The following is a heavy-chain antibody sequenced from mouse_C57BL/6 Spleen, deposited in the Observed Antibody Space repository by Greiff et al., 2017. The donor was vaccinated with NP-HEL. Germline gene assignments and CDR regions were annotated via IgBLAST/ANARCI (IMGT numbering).Heavy chain of an antibody. Sequence: VQLQQSGPELVKPGASVKMSCKASGYTFTDYNMHWVKQSPGKSLEWIGYINPNNGGTSYNQKFKGKATLTVNKSSSTAYMELRSLTSEDSAVYYCAREGANGNFYYYAMDYWGQGTSVTVSS. D-gene: IGHD2-1*01. J-gene: IGHJ4*01. CDR1: GYTFTDYN. CDR3: AREGANGNFYYYAMDY. CDR2: INPNNGGT. V-gene: IGHV1-22*01.